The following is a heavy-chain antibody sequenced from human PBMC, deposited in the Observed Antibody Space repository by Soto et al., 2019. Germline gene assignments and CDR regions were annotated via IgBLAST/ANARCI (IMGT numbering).Heavy chain of an antibody. CDR2: ISAYNGNT. D-gene: IGHD6-13*01. J-gene: IGHJ5*02. V-gene: IGHV1-18*01. CDR3: ARDYSSSWYGWFDP. CDR1: GYTFTSYG. Sequence: ASVKVSCKASGYTFTSYGIHWVRQAPGQGLEWMGWISAYNGNTKYAQKFQGRVTMTRDTSTSTAYMELRSLRSDDTAVYYCARDYSSSWYGWFDPWGQGTLVTVSS.